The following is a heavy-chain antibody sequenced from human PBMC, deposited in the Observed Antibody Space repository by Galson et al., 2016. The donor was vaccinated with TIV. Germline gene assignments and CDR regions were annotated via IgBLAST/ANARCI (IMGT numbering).Heavy chain of an antibody. V-gene: IGHV1-69*01. CDR1: GGTFSNYA. CDR3: ARDRSLNGGSGKTGGWFDP. D-gene: IGHD3-3*01. Sequence: SCKASGGTFSNYAISWVRQAPGQGLEWMGGIIPISGTPNYAHKFQGRVTITADESTSTAYMELSSLRSEDTAVYYCARDRSLNGGSGKTGGWFDPWGQGTLVTVSS. J-gene: IGHJ5*02. CDR2: IIPISGTP.